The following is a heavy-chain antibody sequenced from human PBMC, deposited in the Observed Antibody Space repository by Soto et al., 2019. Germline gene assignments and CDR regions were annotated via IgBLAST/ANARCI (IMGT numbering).Heavy chain of an antibody. J-gene: IGHJ6*03. CDR1: GGSISSSSYY. D-gene: IGHD3-3*01. CDR3: ARRITIFGVGYYMDV. V-gene: IGHV4-39*01. CDR2: IDYSGST. Sequence: QLQLQESGPGLVKPSETLSLTCTVSGGSISSSSYYWGWIRQPPGKGLEWIGSIDYSGSTYYNPSLKSRVTTSVDTSKNQFSLKLSSVTAADTAVYYCARRITIFGVGYYMDVWGKGTTVTVSS.